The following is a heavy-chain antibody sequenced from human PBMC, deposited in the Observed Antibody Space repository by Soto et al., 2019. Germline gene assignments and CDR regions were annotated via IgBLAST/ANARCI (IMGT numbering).Heavy chain of an antibody. V-gene: IGHV3-23*01. CDR2: ISGSGGST. CDR3: AKDPEVVVTAPDY. J-gene: IGHJ4*02. D-gene: IGHD2-21*02. Sequence: PGGSLRLSCVASGFTFSSYAMNWVRQAPGKGLEWVSAISGSGGSTYYVDSVKGRFTISRDNSRNTLYLQMNSLRAEDTAVYYCAKDPEVVVTAPDYWGQGTLVTVSS. CDR1: GFTFSSYA.